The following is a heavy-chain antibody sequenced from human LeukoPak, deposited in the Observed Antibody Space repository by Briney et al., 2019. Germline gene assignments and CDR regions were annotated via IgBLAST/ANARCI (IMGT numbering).Heavy chain of an antibody. D-gene: IGHD6-13*01. CDR1: GGSISSYY. V-gene: IGHV4-59*01. CDR3: ARAAAAAVNWFGP. J-gene: IGHJ5*02. CDR2: IYYSGST. Sequence: SETLSLTCTVSGGSISSYYWSWIRQPPGKGLEWIGYIYYSGSTNYNPSLKSRVTISVDTSKNQFSLKLSSVTAADTAVYYCARAAAAAVNWFGPWGQGTLVTVSS.